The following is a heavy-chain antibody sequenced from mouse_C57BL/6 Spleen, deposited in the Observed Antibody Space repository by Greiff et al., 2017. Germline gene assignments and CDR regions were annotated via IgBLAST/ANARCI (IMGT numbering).Heavy chain of an antibody. D-gene: IGHD2-4*01. J-gene: IGHJ4*01. CDR3: ARRSYYDYGPYYYAMDY. CDR1: GYTFTGYW. CDR2: ILPGSGST. V-gene: IGHV1-9*01. Sequence: VQLQQSGAELMKPGASVKLSCKATGYTFTGYWIEWVKQRPGHGLEWIGEILPGSGSTNYNEKFKGKATFTADTSSNTAYMQLSSLTTEDSAIYYGARRSYYDYGPYYYAMDYWGQGTSVTVSS.